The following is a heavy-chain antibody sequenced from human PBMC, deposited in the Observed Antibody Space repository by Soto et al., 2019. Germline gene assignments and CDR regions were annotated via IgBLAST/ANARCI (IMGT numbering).Heavy chain of an antibody. CDR1: GGSISSSSYY. J-gene: IGHJ4*02. CDR3: ARHGIPVGAHFDY. CDR2: FYYSGST. D-gene: IGHD1-26*01. V-gene: IGHV4-39*01. Sequence: PSETLSLTCTVSGGSISSSSYYWGWIRQPPGKGLEWIGSFYYSGSTYYNPSLKSRVTISVDTSKNQFSLKLSSVTAADTAVYYCARHGIPVGAHFDYWGQGTLVTVSS.